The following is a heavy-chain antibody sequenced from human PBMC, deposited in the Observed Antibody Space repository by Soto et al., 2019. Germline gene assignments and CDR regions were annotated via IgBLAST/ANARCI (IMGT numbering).Heavy chain of an antibody. V-gene: IGHV4-59*01. Sequence: SETLSLTCTVSGGSISSYYWSWIRQPPGKGLEWIGYIYYSGSTNYNPSLKSRVTISVDTSKNQFSLKLSSVTAADTALYYCARVTWIQLWLQFDYWGQGTLVTVSS. CDR3: ARVTWIQLWLQFDY. CDR1: GGSISSYY. J-gene: IGHJ4*02. D-gene: IGHD5-18*01. CDR2: IYYSGST.